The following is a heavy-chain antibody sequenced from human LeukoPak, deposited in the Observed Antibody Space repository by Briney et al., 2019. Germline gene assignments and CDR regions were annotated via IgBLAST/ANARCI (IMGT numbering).Heavy chain of an antibody. CDR3: AKAGTSSGSDDYYYYGMDV. CDR1: GFTFSSYA. V-gene: IGHV3-23*01. J-gene: IGHJ6*02. D-gene: IGHD3-10*01. Sequence: PGGSLRLSCAASGFTFSSYAMSWVRQAPGKGLEWVSAISGSGGSTYYADFVKGRFTISRDNSKNTLYLQMNSLRAEDTAVYYCAKAGTSSGSDDYYYYGMDVWGQGTTVTVSS. CDR2: ISGSGGST.